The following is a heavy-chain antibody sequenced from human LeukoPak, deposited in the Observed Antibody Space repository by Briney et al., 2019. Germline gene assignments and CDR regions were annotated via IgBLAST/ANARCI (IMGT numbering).Heavy chain of an antibody. Sequence: SVKVSCKAPGGTFSSYAISWVRQAPGQGLEWMGRIIPIFGTANYAQKFQGRVTITTDESTSTAYMELSSLRSEDTAVYYCARSRVVISAFDIWGQGTMVTVSS. CDR1: GGTFSSYA. D-gene: IGHD3-3*01. CDR3: ARSRVVISAFDI. V-gene: IGHV1-69*05. J-gene: IGHJ3*02. CDR2: IIPIFGTA.